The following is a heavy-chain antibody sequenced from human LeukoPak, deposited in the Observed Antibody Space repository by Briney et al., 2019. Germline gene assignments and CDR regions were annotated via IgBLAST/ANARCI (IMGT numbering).Heavy chain of an antibody. V-gene: IGHV3-48*04. Sequence: GGSLRLSCAASGFTFSSYWMNWVRQAPGKGLEWVSYIGSSGTTIYYADSVKGRFTISRDNAKNSLYLQMNSLRVEDTGVYYCARTNGWYVGNWFDPWGQGTLVTVSS. D-gene: IGHD6-19*01. CDR3: ARTNGWYVGNWFDP. CDR2: IGSSGTTI. CDR1: GFTFSSYW. J-gene: IGHJ5*02.